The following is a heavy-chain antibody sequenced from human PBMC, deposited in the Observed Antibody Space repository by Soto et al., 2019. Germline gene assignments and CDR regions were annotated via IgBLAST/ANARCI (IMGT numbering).Heavy chain of an antibody. Sequence: SETLSLTCTVSGDSINSPDYYWSWIRQAPGKGLELIGFVYYRGSIYYTPSFESRVSISIDTSKNQFFLRLTSVTAADSAVYFCDRVTFTPYWFDSWGQGILVTVSS. CDR1: GDSINSPDYY. V-gene: IGHV4-30-4*01. CDR2: VYYRGSI. D-gene: IGHD3-3*02. CDR3: DRVTFTPYWFDS. J-gene: IGHJ5*01.